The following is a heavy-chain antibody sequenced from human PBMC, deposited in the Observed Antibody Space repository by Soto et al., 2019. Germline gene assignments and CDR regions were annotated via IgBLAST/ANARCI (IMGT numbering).Heavy chain of an antibody. V-gene: IGHV4-30-4*01. Sequence: SETLSLTCTVSGGSISSGDYYWSWIRQPPGKGLEWIGYIYYSGSTYYNPSLKSRVTISVDTSKNQFSLKLSSVTAADTAVYYCARRLDYGDYVEPFDLWGRGTLVTVSS. D-gene: IGHD4-17*01. J-gene: IGHJ2*01. CDR3: ARRLDYGDYVEPFDL. CDR1: GGSISSGDYY. CDR2: IYYSGST.